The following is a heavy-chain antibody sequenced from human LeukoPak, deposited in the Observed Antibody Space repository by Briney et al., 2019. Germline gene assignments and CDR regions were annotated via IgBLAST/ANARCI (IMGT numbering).Heavy chain of an antibody. CDR1: GFTFSSYA. D-gene: IGHD2-21*02. CDR3: ARDTYCGGDCYPEYYFDY. J-gene: IGHJ4*02. V-gene: IGHV3-30-3*01. CDR2: ISYDGSNK. Sequence: GGSLRLSCAASGFTFSSYAMHWVRQAPGKGLEWVAVISYDGSNKYYADSVKGRFTISRDNSKNTLYLQMNSLRAEDTAVYYCARDTYCGGDCYPEYYFDYWGQGTLVTVSS.